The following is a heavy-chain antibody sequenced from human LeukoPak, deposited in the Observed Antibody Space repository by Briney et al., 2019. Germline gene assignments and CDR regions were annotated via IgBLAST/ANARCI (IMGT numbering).Heavy chain of an antibody. CDR1: GFTFSSYW. CDR3: ARDPLKLRYFDWLLSHTPYYYYMDV. CDR2: IKQDGSEK. J-gene: IGHJ6*03. D-gene: IGHD3-9*01. Sequence: PGGSLRLSCAASGFTFSSYWMSWVRQAPGKGLEWVANIKQDGSEKYYVDSVKGRFTISRDNAKNSLYLQMNSLRAEDTAVYYCARDPLKLRYFDWLLSHTPYYYYMDVWGKGTTVTVSS. V-gene: IGHV3-7*01.